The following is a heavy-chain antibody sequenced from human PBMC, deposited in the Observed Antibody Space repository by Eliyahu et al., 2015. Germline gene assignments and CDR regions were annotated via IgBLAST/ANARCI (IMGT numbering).Heavy chain of an antibody. D-gene: IGHD7-27*01. J-gene: IGHJ4*02. CDR2: MSPRTGDT. CDR3: ARAPRNGDIDH. Sequence: QVQLVQSGTAVAEPGASVTVSCKPSGYTFTDYDINWVRQATGQRLEWLGWMSPRTGDTGIAMQLQGRLTMTRDTSRNTAYMQLTGLTSDDTAVYFCARAPRNGDIDHWSQGHLVVVSS. V-gene: IGHV1-8*01. CDR1: GYTFTDYD.